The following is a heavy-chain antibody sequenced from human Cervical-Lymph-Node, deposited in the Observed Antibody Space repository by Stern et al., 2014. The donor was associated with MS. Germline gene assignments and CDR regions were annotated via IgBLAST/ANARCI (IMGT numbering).Heavy chain of an antibody. D-gene: IGHD2-21*02. CDR3: AREMLTSNWFDP. CDR1: GDSISSGGYY. V-gene: IGHV4-31*03. Sequence: QVQLQESGPGLVKPSQTLSLTCTVSGDSISSGGYYWSWIRQHPGKGLEWIGYIYYTGSTYYNLSLKSRVTISVDTSKNQFSLKLSSVTAADTAVYYCAREMLTSNWFDPWGQGTLVTVSS. J-gene: IGHJ5*02. CDR2: IYYTGST.